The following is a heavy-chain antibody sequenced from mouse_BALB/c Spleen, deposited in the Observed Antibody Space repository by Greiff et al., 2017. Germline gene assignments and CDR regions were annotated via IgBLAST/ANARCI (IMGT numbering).Heavy chain of an antibody. V-gene: IGHV14-3*02. CDR3: ARPPWFAY. CDR1: GFNIKDTY. J-gene: IGHJ3*01. CDR2: IDPANGNT. Sequence: EVQGVESGAELVKPGASVKLSCTASGFNIKDTYMHWVKQRPEQGLEWIGRIDPANGNTKYDPKFQGKATITADTSSNTAYLQLSSLTSEDTAVYYCARPPWFAYWGQGTLVTVSA.